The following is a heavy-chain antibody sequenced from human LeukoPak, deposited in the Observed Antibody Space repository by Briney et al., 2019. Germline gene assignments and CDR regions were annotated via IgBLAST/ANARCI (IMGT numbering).Heavy chain of an antibody. CDR3: ARGKYYYDSSGYFPFDP. V-gene: IGHV4-4*07. CDR1: GGSISSYY. J-gene: IGHJ5*02. CDR2: IYTSGST. D-gene: IGHD3-22*01. Sequence: PSETLSLTCTVSGGSISSYYWSWIRQPAGKGLEWIGRIYTSGSTNYNPSLKSRVTMSVDTSKNQFSLKLSSVTAADTAVYYCARGKYYYDSSGYFPFDPWGQGTLVTVSS.